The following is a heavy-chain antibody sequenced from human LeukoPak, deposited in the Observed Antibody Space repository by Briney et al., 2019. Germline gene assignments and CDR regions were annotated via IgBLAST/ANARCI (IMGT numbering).Heavy chain of an antibody. J-gene: IGHJ4*02. V-gene: IGHV3-30*18. CDR2: ISYDGSNK. CDR1: GFTFSSYG. Sequence: GGSLRLSCAASGFTFSSYGMHWVRQAPGKGPEWVAVISYDGSNKYYADSVKGRFTISRDNSKNTLYLQMNSLRAEDTAVYYCAKDITVVTPVCSDWGQGTLVTVSS. D-gene: IGHD4-23*01. CDR3: AKDITVVTPVCSD.